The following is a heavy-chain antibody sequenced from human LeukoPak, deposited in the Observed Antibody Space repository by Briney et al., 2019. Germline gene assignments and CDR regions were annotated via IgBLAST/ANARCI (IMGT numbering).Heavy chain of an antibody. Sequence: GGSLRLSCAASGFTVSVYSMSWVRQAPGKGLEWISYIGIDSGNTNYADSVNGRFTISGDKTKNSLYLQMNSLRVEDTAVYYCARDYKYAYDNWGQGTLVTVSS. CDR3: ARDYKYAYDN. D-gene: IGHD5-24*01. V-gene: IGHV3-48*01. J-gene: IGHJ4*02. CDR1: GFTVSVYS. CDR2: IGIDSGNT.